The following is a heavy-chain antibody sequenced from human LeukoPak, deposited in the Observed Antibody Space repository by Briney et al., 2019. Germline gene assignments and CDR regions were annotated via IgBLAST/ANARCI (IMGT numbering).Heavy chain of an antibody. J-gene: IGHJ5*02. CDR2: IRYDGSNK. Sequence: GGSLRLSCAASGFTFSSYGMHWVRQAPGKGLEWVAFIRYDGSNKYYADSVKGRFTISRDNSKNTLYLQMNSLRAEDTAVYYCAKDPYDFWSGYPTGFDPWGQGTLVTVSS. V-gene: IGHV3-30*02. CDR1: GFTFSSYG. CDR3: AKDPYDFWSGYPTGFDP. D-gene: IGHD3-3*01.